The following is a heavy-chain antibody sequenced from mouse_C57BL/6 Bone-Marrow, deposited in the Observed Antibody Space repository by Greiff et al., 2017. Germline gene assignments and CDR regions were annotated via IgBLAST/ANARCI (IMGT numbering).Heavy chain of an antibody. Sequence: QVQLQQPGAELVMPGASVKLSCKASGYTFTSYWMHWVKQRPGQGLEWIGEIDPSDSDTNYNQKFKGKSTLTVDKSSSTAYMQLSSLTSEDSAVYYCAVTTARAMDYWGQGTSVTVSS. D-gene: IGHD1-2*01. V-gene: IGHV1-69*01. CDR3: AVTTARAMDY. J-gene: IGHJ4*01. CDR2: IDPSDSDT. CDR1: GYTFTSYW.